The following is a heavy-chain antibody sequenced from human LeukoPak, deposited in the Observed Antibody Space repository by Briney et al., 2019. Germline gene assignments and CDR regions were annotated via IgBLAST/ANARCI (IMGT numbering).Heavy chain of an antibody. CDR3: ASGPPYYCSSTSCYPYYYYYYGMDV. Sequence: GGSLRLSCAASGFTFSSYSMNWVRQAPGKGLEWVSSISSSSSYIYYADSVKGRFTISRDNAKNSLYLRMNSLRAEDTAVYYCASGPPYYCSSTSCYPYYYYYYGMDVWGQGTTVTVSS. CDR1: GFTFSSYS. CDR2: ISSSSSYI. V-gene: IGHV3-21*01. J-gene: IGHJ6*02. D-gene: IGHD2-2*01.